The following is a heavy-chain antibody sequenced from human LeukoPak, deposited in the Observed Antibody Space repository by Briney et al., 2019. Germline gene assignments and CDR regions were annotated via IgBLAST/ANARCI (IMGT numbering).Heavy chain of an antibody. CDR2: ISSSSSYI. CDR3: ARGMVVAATGFDY. V-gene: IGHV3-21*01. CDR1: GFTFSSYS. Sequence: GGSLRLSCAASGFTFSSYSMNWVRQAPGKGLEWVSSISSSSSYIYYADSVKGRFTISRDNAKNSLYLQMNSLRAEDRAVYYCARGMVVAATGFDYWGQGTLVTVSS. D-gene: IGHD2-15*01. J-gene: IGHJ4*02.